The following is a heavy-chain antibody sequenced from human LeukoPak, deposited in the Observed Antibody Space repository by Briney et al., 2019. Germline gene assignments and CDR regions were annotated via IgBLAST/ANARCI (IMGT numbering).Heavy chain of an antibody. J-gene: IGHJ6*01. CDR2: ITWNTIRI. CDR1: GFTFDDYD. Sequence: PGRSPRLSCAASGFTFDDYDMHWVRQVPGKGLEWVSGITWNTIRIDYGESVKGRFIISRDNARNSLYLQMNNLKEEDTALYYCAKDSRKWSGETQYYGMDVWGQGTTVIVTS. V-gene: IGHV3-9*01. CDR3: AKDSRKWSGETQYYGMDV. D-gene: IGHD3-10*01.